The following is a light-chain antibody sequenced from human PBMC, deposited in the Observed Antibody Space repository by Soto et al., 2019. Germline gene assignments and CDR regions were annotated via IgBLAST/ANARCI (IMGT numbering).Light chain of an antibody. CDR2: AAS. CDR1: QGISSY. CDR3: QQRSNWPV. J-gene: IGKJ5*01. V-gene: IGKV1-8*01. Sequence: AIRMTQSPSSLSASTGDRVTITCRASQGISSYLAWYQQKPGKAPKLLIYAASTLQSGVPSRFSGSGSGTEFTLTISSLQSEDFAVYYCQQRSNWPVFGQGTRLEIK.